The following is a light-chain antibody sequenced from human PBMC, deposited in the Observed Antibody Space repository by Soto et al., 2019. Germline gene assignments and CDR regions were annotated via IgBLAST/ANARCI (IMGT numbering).Light chain of an antibody. V-gene: IGKV1-39*01. CDR3: HQSYSTPS. CDR2: AAS. Sequence: IRRTQSPSSLSASVGDRVTITCRSSQTISSYLNWYQQKPGKAPNLLIYAASTLRSGVPSKFSGSGSGTDFTLTISSLQPGDSATYYCHQSYSTPSFGQGTRLEIK. CDR1: QTISSY. J-gene: IGKJ5*01.